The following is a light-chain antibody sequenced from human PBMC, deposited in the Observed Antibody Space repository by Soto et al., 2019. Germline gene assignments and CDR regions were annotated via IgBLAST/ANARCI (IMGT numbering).Light chain of an antibody. CDR2: AAS. J-gene: IGKJ1*01. CDR1: QDIRND. CDR3: LQDFNYPWT. V-gene: IGKV1-6*01. Sequence: AIQMTQSPSSLYASVGDRVTITCRASQDIRNDLGGYQQKPGKTPKLLIFAASSLQSGVPSRFSGSGYGTDFTLTISSLQPEDFATYYCLQDFNYPWTFGQGTKVEIE.